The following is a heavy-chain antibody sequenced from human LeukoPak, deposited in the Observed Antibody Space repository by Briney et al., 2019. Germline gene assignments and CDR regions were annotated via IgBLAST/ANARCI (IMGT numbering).Heavy chain of an antibody. J-gene: IGHJ4*02. V-gene: IGHV4-34*01. Sequence: SETLSLTCAVYGGSFSGYYWSWIRQPPGKGLEWIGEINHSGSTNYNPSLKSRVTISVDTSKNQFSLKLSSVTAADTAVYYCARSSSDYDFWSRWGQGTLVTVSS. CDR3: ARSSSDYDFWSR. CDR2: INHSGST. D-gene: IGHD3-3*01. CDR1: GGSFSGYY.